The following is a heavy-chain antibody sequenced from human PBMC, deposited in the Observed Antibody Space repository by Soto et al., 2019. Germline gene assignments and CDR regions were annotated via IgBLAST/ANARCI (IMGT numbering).Heavy chain of an antibody. CDR2: IYYNGST. CDR3: ARVRPSYGRDV. V-gene: IGHV4-30-4*08. Sequence: SETLSLLCPVSGGSISSGDYYWSWIRQPPGNGLEWIDYIYYNGSTYYNPSLKSRDTISVDTSKNQYSLKLSSVTAADTAGYYCARVRPSYGRDVWGRGTTGTVCS. CDR1: GGSISSGDYY. J-gene: IGHJ6*02.